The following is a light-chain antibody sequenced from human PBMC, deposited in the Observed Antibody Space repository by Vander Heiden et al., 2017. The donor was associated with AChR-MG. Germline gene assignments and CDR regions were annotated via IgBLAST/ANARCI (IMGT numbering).Light chain of an antibody. CDR3: QQTHSNPRT. J-gene: IGKJ3*01. CDR1: QDINIF. CDR2: DAS. V-gene: IGKV1-39*01. Sequence: DIQMTQSPSSLSASVGDRVTITCRASQDINIFLNWYQQKPGKAPKLLIYDASTLHAGVPSRFSGSGSGTDFTLTISSLQPEDFATFYCQQTHSNPRTFGHGTKVDI.